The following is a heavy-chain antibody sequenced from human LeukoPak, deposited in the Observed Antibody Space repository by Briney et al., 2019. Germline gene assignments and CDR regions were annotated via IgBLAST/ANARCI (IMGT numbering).Heavy chain of an antibody. CDR1: GYILSSYN. D-gene: IGHD3-3*01. J-gene: IGHJ5*02. CDR3: ARGAPGTTYYDFWSGYYLRPFDP. Sequence: ASVKVSCKASGYILSSYNMHWVRQAPGQGLEWLGIINPSGGDTKYAQKFQGRVTLTRDKSTSTVYMELRSLRSDDTAVYYCARGAPGTTYYDFWSGYYLRPFDPWGQGTLVTVSS. CDR2: INPSGGDT. V-gene: IGHV1-46*01.